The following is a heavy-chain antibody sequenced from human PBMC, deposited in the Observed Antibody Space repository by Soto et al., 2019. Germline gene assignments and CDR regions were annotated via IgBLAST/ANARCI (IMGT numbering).Heavy chain of an antibody. Sequence: PGGSLRLSCAASGFTFSSYSMNWVRQAPGKGLEWVSSISSSSSYIYYADSVKGRFTISRDNAKNSLYLQMNSLRAEDTAVYYCARIKVVPAAIDYYYGMDVWGQGTTVTVSS. CDR3: ARIKVVPAAIDYYYGMDV. CDR1: GFTFSSYS. D-gene: IGHD2-2*01. V-gene: IGHV3-21*01. CDR2: ISSSSSYI. J-gene: IGHJ6*02.